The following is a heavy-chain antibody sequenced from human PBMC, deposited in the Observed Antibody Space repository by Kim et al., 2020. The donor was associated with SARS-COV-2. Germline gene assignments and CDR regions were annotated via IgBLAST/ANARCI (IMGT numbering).Heavy chain of an antibody. CDR2: ISGSGGST. CDR1: GFTFSSYA. D-gene: IGHD3-9*01. V-gene: IGHV3-23*01. Sequence: GGSLRLSCAASGFTFSSYAMSWVRQAPGKGLEWVSVISGSGGSTYYADSVKGRFTISRDNSKNTLYLQMNSLRAEDTAVYYCAKSEDWSGMYFDYWGQGTLVTVSS. CDR3: AKSEDWSGMYFDY. J-gene: IGHJ4*02.